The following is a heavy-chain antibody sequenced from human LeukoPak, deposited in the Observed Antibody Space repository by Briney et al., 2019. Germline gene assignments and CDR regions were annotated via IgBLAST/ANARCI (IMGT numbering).Heavy chain of an antibody. D-gene: IGHD6-13*01. Sequence: SSETLSLTCTVSGGSISSYYWSWIRQPAGKGLEWIGRIYTSGSTNYNPSLKSRVTMSVDTSKNQFSLKLSSVTAADTAVYYCARSSPGSSWYMYYYYMDVWGKGTTVTVSS. CDR3: ARSSPGSSWYMYYYYMDV. V-gene: IGHV4-4*07. J-gene: IGHJ6*03. CDR2: IYTSGST. CDR1: GGSISSYY.